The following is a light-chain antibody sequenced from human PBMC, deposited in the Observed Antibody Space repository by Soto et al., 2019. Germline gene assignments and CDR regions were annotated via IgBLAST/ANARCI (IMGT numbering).Light chain of an antibody. CDR1: QRISVW. Sequence: DIQMTQTPSTLSASVGDRVTITCRASQRISVWLSWYQQKAGKAPNLLIYKASRLESGVPSRFSGSGSETEFTLTISGLQPGDSDTYYCQPYNSYSPTLGQGTKVDI. CDR3: QPYNSYSPT. J-gene: IGKJ1*01. CDR2: KAS. V-gene: IGKV1-5*03.